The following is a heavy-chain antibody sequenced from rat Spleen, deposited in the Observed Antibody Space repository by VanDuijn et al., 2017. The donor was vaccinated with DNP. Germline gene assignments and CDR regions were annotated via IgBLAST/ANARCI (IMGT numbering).Heavy chain of an antibody. D-gene: IGHD1-4*01. CDR2: ISTNSDNS. Sequence: EVKLVESGGGLVQPGRSLKLSCTASGFTFSDYDMAWVRQAPTKGLEWVASISTNSDNSYYRDSVKGRFTVSRDNAESTLYLQMDSLRSEDTATYYCTRLNYPAWGQGTLVTVSS. CDR1: GFTFSDYD. CDR3: TRLNYPA. V-gene: IGHV5-25*01. J-gene: IGHJ3*01.